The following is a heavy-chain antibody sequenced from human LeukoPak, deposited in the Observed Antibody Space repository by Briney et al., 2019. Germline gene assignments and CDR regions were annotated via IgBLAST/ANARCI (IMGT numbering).Heavy chain of an antibody. J-gene: IGHJ4*02. D-gene: IGHD6-19*01. CDR1: GYSFTSYW. CDR2: IYPGGDSES. CDR3: VIGYSSGWYFDY. Sequence: PGESLKISCKGSGYSFTSYWIGWLRQMPGKGLEWMGIIYPGGDSESRYSPSFQGQVTISADKSISTAYLQWSSLKASDTAMFYCVIGYSSGWYFDYWGQGTLVTVSS. V-gene: IGHV5-51*03.